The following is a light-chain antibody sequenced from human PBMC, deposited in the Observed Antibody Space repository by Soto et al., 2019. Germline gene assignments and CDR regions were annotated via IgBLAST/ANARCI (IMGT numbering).Light chain of an antibody. CDR3: QQYGSSALT. CDR2: DAS. Sequence: EIVLTQSPGTLSLSPGERATLSCRASQSVSSYLAWYQQKPGQAPRLLIYDASNRATGIPARFSGSGSGTDFTLTISRLEPEDFAVYYCQQYGSSALTFGGGTKV. J-gene: IGKJ4*01. V-gene: IGKV3-20*01. CDR1: QSVSSY.